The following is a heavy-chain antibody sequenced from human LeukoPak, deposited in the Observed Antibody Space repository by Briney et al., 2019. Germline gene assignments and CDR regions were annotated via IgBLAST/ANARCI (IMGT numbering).Heavy chain of an antibody. CDR3: AREPAADLL. J-gene: IGHJ4*02. Sequence: GSLRLSCTVSGFTVSSNSMSWVRQAPGKGLEWVSFIYSDNTHYSDSVKGRFTISRDNSKNTLYLQMNSLRAEDTAVYYCAREPAADLLGGQGTLVTVSS. CDR2: IYSDNT. D-gene: IGHD3-10*01. V-gene: IGHV3-53*01. CDR1: GFTVSSNS.